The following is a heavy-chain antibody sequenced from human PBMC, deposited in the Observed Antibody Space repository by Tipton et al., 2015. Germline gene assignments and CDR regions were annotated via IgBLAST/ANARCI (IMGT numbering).Heavy chain of an antibody. CDR1: GGSVSSGNYY. Sequence: PGLVKPSESLSLTCNVSGGSVSSGNYYWSWIRQPPGKGLEWIGSFFHSGNTFHNPSLRSRVIISVDTSKNQFSLTVTSVTAADTAVYYCATDRGLYGAHDAFDIWGQGIMVTVAS. D-gene: IGHD4-17*01. CDR2: FFHSGNT. CDR3: ATDRGLYGAHDAFDI. V-gene: IGHV4-39*07. J-gene: IGHJ3*02.